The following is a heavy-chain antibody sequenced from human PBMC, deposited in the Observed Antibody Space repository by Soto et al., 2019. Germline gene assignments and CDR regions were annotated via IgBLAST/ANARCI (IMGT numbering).Heavy chain of an antibody. Sequence: PSETLSLTCTVSGGSISSGDYYWSWIRQPPGKGLEWIGYIYYSGSTYYNPSLKSRVTISVDTSKNQFSLKLSSVTAADTAVYYCARANRKALLYYYYYYGMDVWGQGTTVIVSS. CDR3: ARANRKALLYYYYYYGMDV. D-gene: IGHD2-2*02. CDR2: IYYSGST. CDR1: GGSISSGDYY. V-gene: IGHV4-30-4*01. J-gene: IGHJ6*02.